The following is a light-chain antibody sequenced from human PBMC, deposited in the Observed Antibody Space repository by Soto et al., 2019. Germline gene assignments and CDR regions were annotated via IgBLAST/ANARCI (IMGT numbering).Light chain of an antibody. CDR1: SSDVDDYNY. CDR3: CSDGGTFYV. V-gene: IGLV2-11*01. CDR2: DVS. J-gene: IGLJ1*01. Sequence: QSVLTQPRSVSGSPGQSVTISCTGTSSDVDDYNYVSWFQQHPGKAPKLMIYDVSERPSGVPDRFSGSKSGNTASLTISGLQAEDEADYYCCSDGGTFYVFGTGTKLTVL.